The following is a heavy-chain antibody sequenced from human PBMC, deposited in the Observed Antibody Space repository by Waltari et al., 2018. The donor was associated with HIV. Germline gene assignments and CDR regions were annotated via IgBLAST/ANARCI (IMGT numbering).Heavy chain of an antibody. CDR3: AKDRGGYSYIFDF. Sequence: QVQLVESGGGVVQPGRSLRLSCAASGFTFSTYGLHWVRQAPGNGLEWVAVISKDGSNKYYADSVKGRFTISRDNSKNTLYLQMNSLRAEDTAVYYCAKDRGGYSYIFDFWGQGTLVTVSS. D-gene: IGHD5-18*01. CDR1: GFTFSTYG. J-gene: IGHJ4*02. CDR2: ISKDGSNK. V-gene: IGHV3-30*18.